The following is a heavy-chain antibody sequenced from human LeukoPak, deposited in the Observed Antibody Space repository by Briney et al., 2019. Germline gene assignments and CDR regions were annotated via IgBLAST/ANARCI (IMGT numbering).Heavy chain of an antibody. V-gene: IGHV4-59*01. CDR2: IYYSGST. Sequence: PSETLSLTCTVSGGSISSYYWSWIRQPPGKGLEWIGYIYYSGSTNYNPSLKSRVTISVDTSKNQFSLKLSSVTAADTAVYYCARERYGYRGYFDYWDQGTLVTVSS. J-gene: IGHJ4*02. CDR3: ARERYGYRGYFDY. CDR1: GGSISSYY. D-gene: IGHD5-24*01.